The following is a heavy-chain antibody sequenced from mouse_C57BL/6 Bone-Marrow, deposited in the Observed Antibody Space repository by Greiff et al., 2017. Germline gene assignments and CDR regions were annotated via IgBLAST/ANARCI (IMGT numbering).Heavy chain of an antibody. Sequence: VQLQQSGAELMKPGASVKLSCKATGYTFTGYWIEWVGEILPGGGSTNYNVEFKGKATFTADTSSNTAYMQLSSLTTEDSSIYYYARRALYNYDGGAYWGQGTTLTVSS. CDR3: ARRALYNYDGGAY. D-gene: IGHD2-12*01. CDR1: GYTFTGYW. CDR2: ILPGGGST. V-gene: IGHV1-9*01. J-gene: IGHJ2*01.